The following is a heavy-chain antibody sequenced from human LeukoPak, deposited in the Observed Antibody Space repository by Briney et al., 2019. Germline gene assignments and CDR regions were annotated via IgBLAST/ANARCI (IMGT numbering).Heavy chain of an antibody. V-gene: IGHV3-64*01. CDR3: ARDRDIEAAAGTFGAFDI. CDR2: ISSIGGST. Sequence: GGSLRLSCAVSGFTFSSYAMHWVRQAPGKGLEYVSAISSIGGSTYYANSVKGGFTISRDNSKNTLYLQMGSLRAEDMAVYYCARDRDIEAAAGTFGAFDIWGQGTMVTVSS. J-gene: IGHJ3*02. CDR1: GFTFSSYA. D-gene: IGHD6-13*01.